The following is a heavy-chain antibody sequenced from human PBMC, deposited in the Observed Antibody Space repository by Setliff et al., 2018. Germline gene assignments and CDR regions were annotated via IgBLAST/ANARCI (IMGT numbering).Heavy chain of an antibody. CDR2: ISSSSSYI. D-gene: IGHD3-3*01. V-gene: IGHV3-21*01. CDR3: ARDKLRFLENWFDP. Sequence: ASVKVSCVASGFTFSSYSMNWVRQAPGKGLEWVSSISSSSSYIYYADSVKGRFTISRDNAKNSLYLQMNSLRAEDTAVYYCARDKLRFLENWFDPWGQGTLVTVSS. J-gene: IGHJ5*02. CDR1: GFTFSSYS.